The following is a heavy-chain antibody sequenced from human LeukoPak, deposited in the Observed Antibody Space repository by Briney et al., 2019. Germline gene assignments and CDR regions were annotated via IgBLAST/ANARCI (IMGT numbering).Heavy chain of an antibody. CDR1: GGTFSSYA. Sequence: GASVKVSCKASGGTFSSYAISWVRQAPGQGLEWMGGIIPIFGTANYAQKFQGRVTITADESTSTAYMELSSLRSEDTALYYCAKDYSSGDIKRYSSGWYSRDYYYGMDVWGQGTTVTVSS. J-gene: IGHJ6*02. CDR3: AKDYSSGDIKRYSSGWYSRDYYYGMDV. CDR2: IIPIFGTA. V-gene: IGHV1-69*13. D-gene: IGHD6-19*01.